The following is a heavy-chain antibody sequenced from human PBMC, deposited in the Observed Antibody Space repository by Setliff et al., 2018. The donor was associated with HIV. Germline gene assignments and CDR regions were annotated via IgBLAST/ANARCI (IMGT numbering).Heavy chain of an antibody. J-gene: IGHJ4*02. CDR3: ARGARGYSYG. CDR1: GFTFSSYW. V-gene: IGHV3-7*01. Sequence: LRLSCAGSGFTFSSYWMSWVRQAPGKGLEWVANIKQDGSEKYYVESVKGRFTISRDNANNSLYLQMNSLRAEDTAVYYCARGARGYSYGWGQGTLVTSPQ. D-gene: IGHD5-18*01. CDR2: IKQDGSEK.